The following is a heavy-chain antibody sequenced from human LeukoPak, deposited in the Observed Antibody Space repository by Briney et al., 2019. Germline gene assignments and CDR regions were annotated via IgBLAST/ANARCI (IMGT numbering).Heavy chain of an antibody. CDR3: ARVGLPLTPRGSGAFDI. D-gene: IGHD3-16*01. V-gene: IGHV4-59*01. CDR2: IYYSGSS. Sequence: SETLSLTCTVSGGSISGYYWSWIRQPPGKGLEWIGYIYYSGSSNYNPSLKSRVTMSVDTSKNHFSLKLSSVTAADTAVYYCARVGLPLTPRGSGAFDIWGQGTMVTVSS. CDR1: GGSISGYY. J-gene: IGHJ3*02.